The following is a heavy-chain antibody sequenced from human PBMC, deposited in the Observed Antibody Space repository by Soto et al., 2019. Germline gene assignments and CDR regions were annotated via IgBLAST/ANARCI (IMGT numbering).Heavy chain of an antibody. CDR2: ISYDGSNK. CDR3: AKDLSVPGSRDY. V-gene: IGHV3-30-3*01. CDR1: GFTFSSYA. J-gene: IGHJ4*02. Sequence: PGGSLRLSCAASGFTFSSYALHCVRQAPGKGLEWVGVISYDGSNKYYADSVKGRFTISRDNSKNTLYLQINSLRAEDTAGYYCAKDLSVPGSRDYWGQGTLVTVSS. D-gene: IGHD3-10*01.